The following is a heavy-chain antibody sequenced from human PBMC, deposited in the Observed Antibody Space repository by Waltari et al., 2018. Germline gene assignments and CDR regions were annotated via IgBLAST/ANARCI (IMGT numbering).Heavy chain of an antibody. D-gene: IGHD2-15*01. CDR1: GFAFNIST. Sequence: QVQLVESGGGVVQPGTSLSLPCTTSGFAFNISTMQWVRQAPGKGLEWVALISYDGNSKYYADSVKGRFTISRDDSKNTLFLQMDSLSSDDTAIYFCARDSRRGVVVRVFWGQGTLVAVSS. CDR2: ISYDGNSK. J-gene: IGHJ1*01. CDR3: ARDSRRGVVVRVF. V-gene: IGHV3-30-3*01.